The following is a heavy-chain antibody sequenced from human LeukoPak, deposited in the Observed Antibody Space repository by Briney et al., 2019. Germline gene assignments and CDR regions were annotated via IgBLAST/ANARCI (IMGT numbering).Heavy chain of an antibody. Sequence: SVKVSCKASGYTFTSYGISWVRQAPGQGLEWMGGIIPIFGTANYAQKFQGRVTITTDESTSTAYMELSSLRSEDTAVYYCARGPRYYDSSGYYGSFDYWGQGTLVTVSS. J-gene: IGHJ4*02. D-gene: IGHD3-22*01. CDR2: IIPIFGTA. CDR3: ARGPRYYDSSGYYGSFDY. CDR1: GYTFTSYG. V-gene: IGHV1-69*05.